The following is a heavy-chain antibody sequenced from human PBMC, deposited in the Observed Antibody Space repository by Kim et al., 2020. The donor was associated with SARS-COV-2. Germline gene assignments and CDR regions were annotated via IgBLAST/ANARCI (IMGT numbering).Heavy chain of an antibody. Sequence: NPSRKSRVPMSVDTSKNQFSLKLSSVTAADTAVYYCARGLYSSSSLYFDYWGQGTLVTVSS. V-gene: IGHV4-4*07. J-gene: IGHJ4*02. D-gene: IGHD6-6*01. CDR3: ARGLYSSSSLYFDY.